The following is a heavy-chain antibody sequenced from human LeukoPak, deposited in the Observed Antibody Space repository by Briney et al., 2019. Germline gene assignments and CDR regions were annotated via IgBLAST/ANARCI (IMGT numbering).Heavy chain of an antibody. V-gene: IGHV3-23*01. CDR3: AKAVTAYSSSWHPTGDY. CDR1: AFTFSSYA. Sequence: GGSLRLSCAASAFTFSSYAMSWVRQAPGKGLEWVSAISGSGGSTYYADSVKGRFTISRDNSKNTLYLQMNSLRAEDTAVYYCAKAVTAYSSSWHPTGDYWGQGTLVTVSS. J-gene: IGHJ4*02. D-gene: IGHD6-13*01. CDR2: ISGSGGST.